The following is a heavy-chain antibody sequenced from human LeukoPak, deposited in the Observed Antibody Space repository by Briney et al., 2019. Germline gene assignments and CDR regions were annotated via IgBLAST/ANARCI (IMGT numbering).Heavy chain of an antibody. D-gene: IGHD6-19*01. CDR1: GGSISSSSYY. Sequence: PSETLSLTCTVSGGSISSSSYYWGWIRQPPGKGLEWIGSIYYSGSTYYNPSLKSRVTISVDTSKNQFSLKLSSVTAADTAVYYCARHIAVAGDALDIWGQGTMVTVSS. V-gene: IGHV4-39*01. CDR2: IYYSGST. J-gene: IGHJ3*02. CDR3: ARHIAVAGDALDI.